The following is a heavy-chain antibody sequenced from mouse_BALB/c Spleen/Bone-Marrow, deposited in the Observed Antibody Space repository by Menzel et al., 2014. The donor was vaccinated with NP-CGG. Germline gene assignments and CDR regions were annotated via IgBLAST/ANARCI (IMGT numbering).Heavy chain of an antibody. V-gene: IGHV1-80*01. CDR1: GYAFXNYW. J-gene: IGHJ2*01. CDR3: ARCDGHSYYFDY. CDR2: IYPGDGDT. D-gene: IGHD2-3*01. Sequence: VQLQQSGADLVRPGSSVKISCKASGYAFXNYWMNWVKQRPGQGLEWIGQIYPGDGDTNYNGKFKGKATLTADKSSSTAYMQLSSLTSEDSAVYFCARCDGHSYYFDYWGQGTTLTVSS.